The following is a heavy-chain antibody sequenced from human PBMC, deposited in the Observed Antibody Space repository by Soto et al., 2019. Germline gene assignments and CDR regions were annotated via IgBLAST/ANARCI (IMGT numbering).Heavy chain of an antibody. J-gene: IGHJ6*02. Sequence: EVQLVESGGGLVQPGGSLRLSCAASGFTFSSYWMSWVRQAPGKGLEWVANIKQDGSEKYYVDSVKGRFTISRDNAKNSLYLQKNSLRAEDTAVYYCARDEGVWLQYYYYGMDVWGQGTTVTVSS. CDR3: ARDEGVWLQYYYYGMDV. CDR2: IKQDGSEK. V-gene: IGHV3-7*01. CDR1: GFTFSSYW. D-gene: IGHD5-18*01.